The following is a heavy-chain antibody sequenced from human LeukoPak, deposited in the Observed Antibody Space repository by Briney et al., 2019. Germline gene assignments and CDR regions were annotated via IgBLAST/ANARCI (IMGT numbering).Heavy chain of an antibody. D-gene: IGHD6-19*01. CDR3: AREWAVAGDY. V-gene: IGHV3-9*01. CDR2: ISWNSDTK. CDR1: EFMFDDYV. Sequence: PGGSLRLSCVASEFMFDDYVMHWVRQVPGKGLEWVSSISWNSDTKQYADSVKGRFTISRDNSKNTLYLQMNSLRAEDTAVYYCAREWAVAGDYWGQGTLVTVSS. J-gene: IGHJ4*02.